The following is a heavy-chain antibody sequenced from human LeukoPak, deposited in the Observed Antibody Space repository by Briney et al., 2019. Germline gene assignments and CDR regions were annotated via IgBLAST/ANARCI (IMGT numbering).Heavy chain of an antibody. J-gene: IGHJ4*02. Sequence: SETLSLTCTVSGGSISSYLWSWIRQPPGKRLEWMGYIYYSGSTNYNPSLKSRVTIPVDTSKSQFSLKLSSVTAADTAVYYCTRDRRDDPDYFDYWGQGTLVTVSS. CDR1: GGSISSYL. CDR3: TRDRRDDPDYFDY. CDR2: IYYSGST. V-gene: IGHV4-59*01.